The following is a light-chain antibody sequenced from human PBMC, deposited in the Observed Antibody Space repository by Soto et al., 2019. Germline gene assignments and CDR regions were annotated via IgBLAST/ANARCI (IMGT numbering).Light chain of an antibody. CDR2: WAS. V-gene: IGKV4-1*01. Sequence: DIVMTQSPDSLAVSLGERATINCKSSQSVLYSSNNKNYLAWYQQKPGQPPKLLIYWASIRESGVPDRLSGSGSGTDFTLTISSLQAEDVAVYYCQQHYSTPLTFGQGTKVEIK. CDR3: QQHYSTPLT. CDR1: QSVLYSSNNKNY. J-gene: IGKJ1*01.